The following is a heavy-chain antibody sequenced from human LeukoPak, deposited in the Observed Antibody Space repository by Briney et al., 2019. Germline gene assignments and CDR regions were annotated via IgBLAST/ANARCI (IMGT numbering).Heavy chain of an antibody. J-gene: IGHJ4*02. CDR3: ARDSAAYDTSGHCYDY. V-gene: IGHV3-21*06. CDR2: ISLGSSYI. Sequence: GGSLRLSCAASGFTFSAYSMNWVRQAPGKGLKWVSSISLGSSYIYYADSVKGRFTISRDNAKNSLYLQMNSLRAEDTAVYYCARDSAAYDTSGHCYDYWGQGTLVTVSS. D-gene: IGHD3-22*01. CDR1: GFTFSAYS.